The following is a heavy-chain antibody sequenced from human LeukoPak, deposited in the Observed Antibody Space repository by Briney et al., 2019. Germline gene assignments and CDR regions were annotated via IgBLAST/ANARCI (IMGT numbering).Heavy chain of an antibody. D-gene: IGHD3-22*01. J-gene: IGHJ4*02. CDR3: ARGPPYYYDSSGYYSDY. CDR1: GFTFSSYS. CDR2: ISSSSSYI. V-gene: IGHV3-21*01. Sequence: GGSLRLSCAASGFTFSSYSMNWVRQAPGKGLEWVSSISSSSSYIYYADSVKGRFTISRDNAKNSLYLQMNSLRAEDTAVYYCARGPPYYYDSSGYYSDYWGQGTLVTVSS.